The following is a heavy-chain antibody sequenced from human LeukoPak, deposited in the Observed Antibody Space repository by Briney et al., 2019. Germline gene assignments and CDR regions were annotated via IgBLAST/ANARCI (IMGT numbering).Heavy chain of an antibody. V-gene: IGHV4-38-2*01. CDR2: IYHSGST. D-gene: IGHD2-21*01. Sequence: PSETLSLTCAVPGYSISSGYYWGWIRQPPGKGLEWIGSIYHSGSTYYNPSLKSRVTISVDTSKNQFSLKLSSVTAADTAVYYCASSPSYSVSSFDYWGQGTLVTVS. J-gene: IGHJ4*02. CDR1: GYSISSGYY. CDR3: ASSPSYSVSSFDY.